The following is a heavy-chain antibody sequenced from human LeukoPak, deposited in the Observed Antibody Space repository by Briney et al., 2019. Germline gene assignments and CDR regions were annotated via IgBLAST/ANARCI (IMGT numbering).Heavy chain of an antibody. J-gene: IGHJ6*03. CDR3: AKTEYLGGRYYYMDV. Sequence: GGSLRLSCAASGFTFTSYAMTWVRQAPGKGLEWVSGISGGARDTYYADSVKGRFTISRDNSKNTLYLQMSSLRAEDTAVYYCAKTEYLGGRYYYMDVWGNGTTVTISS. CDR2: ISGGARDT. CDR1: GFTFTSYA. D-gene: IGHD3-10*01. V-gene: IGHV3-23*01.